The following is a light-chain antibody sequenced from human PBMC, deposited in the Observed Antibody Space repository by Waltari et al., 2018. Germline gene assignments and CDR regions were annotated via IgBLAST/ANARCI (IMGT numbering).Light chain of an antibody. CDR2: AAS. Sequence: AIRITQSPSSLSASTGDRVTITCRASQGISSYLAWYQQKPGRAPKLLIYAASTLQSGVPSRFSGSGSGTDFTRTISCLQSEDFATYYCQQYYSYPWTFGQGTKVEIK. V-gene: IGKV1-8*01. CDR3: QQYYSYPWT. J-gene: IGKJ1*01. CDR1: QGISSY.